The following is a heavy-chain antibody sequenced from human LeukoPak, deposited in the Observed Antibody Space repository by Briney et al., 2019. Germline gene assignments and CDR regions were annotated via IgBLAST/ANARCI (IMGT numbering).Heavy chain of an antibody. V-gene: IGHV4-4*07. J-gene: IGHJ6*03. CDR1: GGSISSYY. CDR3: ARDEGSMVRGVLVYFYYMDV. Sequence: SETLSLTCTVSGGSISSYYWSWIRQPAGKGLEWIGRIYTSGSTNYNPSLKSRVTMSVDTSKNQFSLKLSSATAADTAVYYCARDEGSMVRGVLVYFYYMDVWGKGTTVTISS. CDR2: IYTSGST. D-gene: IGHD3-10*01.